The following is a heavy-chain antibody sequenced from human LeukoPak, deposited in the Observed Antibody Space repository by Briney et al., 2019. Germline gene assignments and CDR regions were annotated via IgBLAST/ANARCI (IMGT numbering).Heavy chain of an antibody. V-gene: IGHV3-48*03. CDR3: ARDPHGSAPGYDYGDLDYYMDV. CDR2: ISSSGSTI. J-gene: IGHJ6*03. CDR1: GFTFSSYE. Sequence: PGGSLRLSCAASGFTFSSYEMNWVRQAPGKGLEWVSYISSSGSTIYYADSVKGRFTISRDNAKNSLYLQMNSLRAEDTAVYYCARDPHGSAPGYDYGDLDYYMDVWGKGTTVTVSS. D-gene: IGHD4-17*01.